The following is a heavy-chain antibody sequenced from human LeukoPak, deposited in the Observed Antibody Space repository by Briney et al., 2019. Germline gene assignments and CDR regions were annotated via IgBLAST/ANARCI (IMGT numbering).Heavy chain of an antibody. V-gene: IGHV3-66*01. CDR2: IYSDGTT. CDR3: ARDKDA. J-gene: IGHJ5*02. CDR1: GLTVSNNY. Sequence: PGGSLRLSCVVSGLTVSNNYMSWVRQATGKGLEWVSVIYSDGTTRNADSVKCRFTISRDNSKNTVYLQMDSLRAEDTAVYYCARDKDAWGQGTLVTVSS.